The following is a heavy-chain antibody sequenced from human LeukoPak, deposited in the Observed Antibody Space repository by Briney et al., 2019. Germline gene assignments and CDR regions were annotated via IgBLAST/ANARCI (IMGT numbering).Heavy chain of an antibody. CDR3: ARDGDIVATIRSAFDI. CDR2: ISAYNGNT. Sequence: ASVTVSCMASGYTFTSYGISWVRPAPGQGLEWTGWISAYNGNTNYAQKLQGRVTMTTDTSTSTAYMELRSLRSDDTAVYYCARDGDIVATIRSAFDIWGQGTMVTVSS. J-gene: IGHJ3*02. CDR1: GYTFTSYG. V-gene: IGHV1-18*01. D-gene: IGHD5-12*01.